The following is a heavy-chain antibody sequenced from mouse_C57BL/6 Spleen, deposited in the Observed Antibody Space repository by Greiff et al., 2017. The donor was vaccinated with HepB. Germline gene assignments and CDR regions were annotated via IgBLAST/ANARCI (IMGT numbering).Heavy chain of an antibody. D-gene: IGHD2-4*01. V-gene: IGHV5-4*01. CDR2: ISDGGSYT. CDR3: ARGGYDYIAY. CDR1: GSTFSSYA. J-gene: IGHJ3*01. Sequence: EVQGVESGGGLVKPGGSLKLSCAASGSTFSSYAMSWVRQTPEKRLEWVATISDGGSYTYFPDNVKGRFTISRDNAKNNLYLQMSHLKSEDTAMYYCARGGYDYIAYWGQGTLVTVSA.